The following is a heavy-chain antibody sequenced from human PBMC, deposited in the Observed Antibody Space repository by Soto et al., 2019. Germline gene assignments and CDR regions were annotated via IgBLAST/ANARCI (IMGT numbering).Heavy chain of an antibody. J-gene: IGHJ2*01. CDR2: ISYDGSNK. V-gene: IGHV3-30*18. CDR3: AKDPVDYTNWYFDL. CDR1: GFTFSSYG. Sequence: QVQLVESGGGVVQPGRSLRLSCAASGFTFSSYGMHWVRQAPGKGLEWVAVISYDGSNKYYADSVKGRFTISRDNSKNTLYLQMNSLRAEDTAVYYCAKDPVDYTNWYFDLWGRGTLLTVSS. D-gene: IGHD2-2*02.